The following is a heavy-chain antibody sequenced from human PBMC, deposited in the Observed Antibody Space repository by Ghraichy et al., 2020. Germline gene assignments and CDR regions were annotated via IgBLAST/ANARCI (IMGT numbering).Heavy chain of an antibody. Sequence: GSLSLTCTVSGGSISSSLHYWDWVRQPPGKGLEWIANIDYSGKTYYNTSLASRVTISVDTSQNQFSLKLTSVTAADTAVYFCARHSFTTGLMDYWGQGILVTVSS. D-gene: IGHD2-8*01. V-gene: IGHV4-39*01. CDR2: IDYSGKT. J-gene: IGHJ4*02. CDR3: ARHSFTTGLMDY. CDR1: GGSISSSLHY.